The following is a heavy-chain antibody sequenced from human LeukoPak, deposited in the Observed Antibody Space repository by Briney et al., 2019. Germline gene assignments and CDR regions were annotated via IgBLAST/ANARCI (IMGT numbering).Heavy chain of an antibody. CDR2: VHAGDSDA. CDR1: GFTFTNYW. V-gene: IGHV5-51*01. D-gene: IGHD6-13*01. CDR3: ARFGYSTSLDFYLDV. Sequence: GESLKISCQASGFTFTNYWIAWVRQMPGKGLEWMGIVHAGDSDARYSPSFQGQVTMSADKSISTAYLQWNSLRASDSAMYFCARFGYSTSLDFYLDVWGRGTLVAVSS. J-gene: IGHJ2*01.